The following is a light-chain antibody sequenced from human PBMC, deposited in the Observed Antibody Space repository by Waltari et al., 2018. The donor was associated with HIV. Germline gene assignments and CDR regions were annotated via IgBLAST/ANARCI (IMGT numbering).Light chain of an antibody. CDR1: QSVSSN. V-gene: IGKV3-15*01. CDR2: GAS. Sequence: EIVMTQSAATLSVSPGESATLSCRASQSVSSNLAWYQQKPGQAPRLLIYGASTRATGIPARFSGSGSGTEFTITISSLQSEDFAVYYCQQYNNWPLTFGGGTKVEIK. J-gene: IGKJ4*01. CDR3: QQYNNWPLT.